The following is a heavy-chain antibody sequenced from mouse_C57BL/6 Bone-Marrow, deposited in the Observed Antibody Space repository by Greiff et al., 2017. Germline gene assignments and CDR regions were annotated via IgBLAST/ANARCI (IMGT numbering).Heavy chain of an antibody. CDR1: GYTFTSYW. CDR3: ARSLYDYSWFAY. J-gene: IGHJ3*01. CDR2: IYPGSGST. D-gene: IGHD2-4*01. Sequence: QVQLQQPGAELVKPGASVKMSCKASGYTFTSYWITWVKQRPGQGLEWIGDIYPGSGSTNYNEKFKSKATLTVDTSSSTAYMQLSSLTSADSAVYYCARSLYDYSWFAYWGQGTLVTVSA. V-gene: IGHV1-55*01.